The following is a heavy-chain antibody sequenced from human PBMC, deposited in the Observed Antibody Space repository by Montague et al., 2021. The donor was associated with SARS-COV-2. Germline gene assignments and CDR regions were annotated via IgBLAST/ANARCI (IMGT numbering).Heavy chain of an antibody. V-gene: IGHV4-34*01. CDR2: ISHSGGT. CDR3: VRVPYRLLFVPRYYGMDV. Sequence: SETLSLTCAVYGGSLSGYYWSWIRQPPGEGLEWIAEISHSGGTSYNPSLKSRVTISVDTSKNQFSLELSSATAADTAVYYCVRVPYRLLFVPRYYGMDVWGQGTTVTVSS. D-gene: IGHD2-2*01. J-gene: IGHJ6*02. CDR1: GGSLSGYY.